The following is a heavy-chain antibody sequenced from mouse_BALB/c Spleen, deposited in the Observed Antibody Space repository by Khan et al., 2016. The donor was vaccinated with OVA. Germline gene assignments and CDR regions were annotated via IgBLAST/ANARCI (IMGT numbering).Heavy chain of an antibody. CDR2: ITSGGSYT. D-gene: IGHD1-1*01. CDR1: GFTFSSYS. Sequence: EVELVESGGGLVKPGGSLRLSCEASGFTFSSYSMSWVRQTPEQRLEWVATITSGGSYTYYPDSVQGRSTITRDKAKNTLYLQMSSLKSEDTAIYYCTRYRNYYGSSFYFDYWGQGTTLTVSS. CDR3: TRYRNYYGSSFYFDY. J-gene: IGHJ2*01. V-gene: IGHV5-6-4*01.